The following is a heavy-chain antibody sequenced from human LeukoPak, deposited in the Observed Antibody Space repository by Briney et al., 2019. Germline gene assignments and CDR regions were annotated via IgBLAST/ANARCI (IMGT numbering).Heavy chain of an antibody. CDR1: GYTFTAYY. CDR2: IDASNGDT. Sequence: ASVKVSCKASGYTFTAYYMHWVRQAPGQGLEWMGWIDASNGDTKYAQKFQGRVTISRDTSTGTSYMELRSLISGDTAVYHCASEAFCAGGRCYLQRVASWGPGTLVTVSS. V-gene: IGHV1-2*02. D-gene: IGHD2-15*01. J-gene: IGHJ4*02. CDR3: ASEAFCAGGRCYLQRVAS.